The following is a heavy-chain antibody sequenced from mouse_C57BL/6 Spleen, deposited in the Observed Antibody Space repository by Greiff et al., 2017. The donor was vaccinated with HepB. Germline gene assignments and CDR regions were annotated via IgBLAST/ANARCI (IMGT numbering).Heavy chain of an antibody. CDR3: ARKFYYDYDGFLYAMDY. CDR1: GFSLTSYG. V-gene: IGHV2-2*01. D-gene: IGHD2-4*01. CDR2: IWSGGST. Sequence: VQVVESGPGLVQPSQSLSITCTVSGFSLTSYGVHWVRQSPGKGLEWLGVIWSGGSTDYNAAFISRLSISKDNSKSQVFFKMNSLQADDTAIYYCARKFYYDYDGFLYAMDYWGQGTSVTVSS. J-gene: IGHJ4*01.